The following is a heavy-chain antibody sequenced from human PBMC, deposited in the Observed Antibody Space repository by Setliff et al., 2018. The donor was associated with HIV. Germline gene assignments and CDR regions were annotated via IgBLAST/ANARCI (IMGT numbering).Heavy chain of an antibody. Sequence: SETLSLTCTVSGASISSYYWSWIRQPPGKGLEWIGYIYYSGSTNYNPSLKSRVTISVDTSKNQFPLKLSSVTAADTAVYYCARSRRYYDSSGYYPGAFDIWGQGTVVTRLL. V-gene: IGHV4-59*08. D-gene: IGHD3-22*01. CDR3: ARSRRYYDSSGYYPGAFDI. J-gene: IGHJ3*02. CDR1: GASISSYY. CDR2: IYYSGST.